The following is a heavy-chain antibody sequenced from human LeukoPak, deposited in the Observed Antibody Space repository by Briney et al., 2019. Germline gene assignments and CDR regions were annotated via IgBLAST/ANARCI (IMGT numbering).Heavy chain of an antibody. CDR1: GGTFSSYA. D-gene: IGHD3-10*01. J-gene: IGHJ6*02. V-gene: IGHV1-69*04. Sequence: ASVKVSCKASGGTFSSYAISWVRQAPGQGLEWMGRIIPILGIANYAQKFQGRVTITADKSTSTAYMELSSLGSEDTAVYYCAREGITMVRGVIMPVYCYYGMDVWGQGTTVTVSS. CDR2: IIPILGIA. CDR3: AREGITMVRGVIMPVYCYYGMDV.